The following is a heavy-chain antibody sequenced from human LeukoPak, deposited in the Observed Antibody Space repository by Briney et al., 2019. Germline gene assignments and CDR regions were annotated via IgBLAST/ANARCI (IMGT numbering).Heavy chain of an antibody. Sequence: GASVEVSCKASGYTFTNYGVSWVRQAPGQGLEWLGWISAYNGYTNYAQKLQGRLIMTTDTSTSTAYMELRSLRSDDTAVYYCARVDSWKVFDYWGQGTLVTVSS. CDR3: ARVDSWKVFDY. V-gene: IGHV1-18*01. CDR1: GYTFTNYG. CDR2: ISAYNGYT. D-gene: IGHD1-1*01. J-gene: IGHJ4*02.